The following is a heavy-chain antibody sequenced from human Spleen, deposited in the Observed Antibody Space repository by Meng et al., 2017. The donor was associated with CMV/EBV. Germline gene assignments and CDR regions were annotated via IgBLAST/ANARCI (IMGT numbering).Heavy chain of an antibody. CDR3: AKDQGSAGYCSSSSCPWGY. J-gene: IGHJ4*02. CDR2: ISSSRSYI. Sequence: GESLKISCAASGFTFSTYTMHWVRQAPGKGLEWVSSISSSRSYISYADSVKGRFTISRDNAKNSLYLQMNSLRVEDTAIYYCAKDQGSAGYCSSSSCPWGYWGQGTLVTVSS. D-gene: IGHD2-2*01. V-gene: IGHV3-21*01. CDR1: GFTFSTYT.